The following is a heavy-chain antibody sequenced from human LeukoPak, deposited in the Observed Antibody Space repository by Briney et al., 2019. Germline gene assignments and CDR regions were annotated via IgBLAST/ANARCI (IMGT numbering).Heavy chain of an antibody. CDR1: GFTFSSYE. Sequence: GGSLRLSCAASGFTFSSYEMNWVRQAPGKGLEWVSYISSSGSTIYYADSVKGRFTISRDNAKNSLYLQMKSLRAEDTAVYYCAREGNIVVVPAPDHVDGIAAAGTADYWGQGTLVTVSS. V-gene: IGHV3-48*03. J-gene: IGHJ4*02. CDR2: ISSSGSTI. CDR3: AREGNIVVVPAPDHVDGIAAAGTADY. D-gene: IGHD2-2*01.